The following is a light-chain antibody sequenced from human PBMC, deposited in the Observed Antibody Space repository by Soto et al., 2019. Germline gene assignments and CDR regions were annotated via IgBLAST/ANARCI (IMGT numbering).Light chain of an antibody. J-gene: IGKJ4*01. CDR1: QGISDY. CDR3: QQANSFPLT. V-gene: IGKV1-27*01. Sequence: DIQMTQSPSSLSPSVGDRVTFACRASQGISDYLAWYQQKPGKVPKLLIYAASTLQSGVPSRFSGSGSGTDFTLTISSLQPEDFATYYCQQANSFPLTFGGGTKVDIK. CDR2: AAS.